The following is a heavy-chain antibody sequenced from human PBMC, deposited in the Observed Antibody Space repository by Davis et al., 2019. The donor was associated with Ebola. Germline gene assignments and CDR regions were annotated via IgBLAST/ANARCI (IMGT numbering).Heavy chain of an antibody. J-gene: IGHJ6*02. V-gene: IGHV4-59*01. CDR1: GGSISSYY. D-gene: IGHD6-19*01. CDR2: IYYSGST. CDR3: ARSMERYSSGWYLGIDYYYGMDV. Sequence: PSETLSLTCTVSGGSISSYYWSWIRQPPGKGLEWIGYIYYSGSTNYNPSLKSRVTISVDTSKNQFSLKLSSVTAADTAVYFCARSMERYSSGWYLGIDYYYGMDVWGQGTTVTVSS.